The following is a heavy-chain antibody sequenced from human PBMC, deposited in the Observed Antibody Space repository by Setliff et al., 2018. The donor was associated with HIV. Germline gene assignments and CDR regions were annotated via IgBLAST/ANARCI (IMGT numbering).Heavy chain of an antibody. CDR2: INQDGTDK. CDR3: ARDTCDTPSCYAGPRFVY. Sequence: LRLSCAASGFTFSSYSMNWVRQAPGKGLEWVANINQDGTDKYYVDSVRGRFTISRDNARNSLFLQMNSLRVEDTAVYYCARDTCDTPSCYAGPRFVYWGQGNLVTVSS. V-gene: IGHV3-7*01. J-gene: IGHJ4*02. D-gene: IGHD2-2*01. CDR1: GFTFSSYS.